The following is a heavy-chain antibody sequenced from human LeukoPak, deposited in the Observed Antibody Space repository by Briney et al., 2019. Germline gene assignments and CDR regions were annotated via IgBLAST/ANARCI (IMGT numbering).Heavy chain of an antibody. CDR2: IYYGGST. CDR3: ARQPDYYDSSGYWVTWFDP. V-gene: IGHV4-39*01. D-gene: IGHD3-22*01. Sequence: PSETLSLTCTVSGGSISSSYYYWGWIRQPPGKGLEWIGSIYYGGSTNYNPSLKSRVTISVDTSKNQFSLKLSSVTAADTAVYYCARQPDYYDSSGYWVTWFDPWGQGTLVTVSS. CDR1: GGSISSSYYY. J-gene: IGHJ5*02.